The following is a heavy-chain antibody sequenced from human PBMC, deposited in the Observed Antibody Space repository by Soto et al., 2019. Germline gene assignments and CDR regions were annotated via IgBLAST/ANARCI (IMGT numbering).Heavy chain of an antibody. D-gene: IGHD6-19*01. CDR2: ISGGADST. CDR3: AKATGYSSGWCNH. V-gene: IGHV3-23*01. J-gene: IGHJ4*02. Sequence: EVQLLESGGGLAQPGGSLRLSCAASGFTFSSYAMTWVRQAPGKGLEWVSSISGGADSTYYADSVKGRFTISRDSSKNTLYLQMNNLRAEDTAVYYCAKATGYSSGWCNHWGQGTLVTVSS. CDR1: GFTFSSYA.